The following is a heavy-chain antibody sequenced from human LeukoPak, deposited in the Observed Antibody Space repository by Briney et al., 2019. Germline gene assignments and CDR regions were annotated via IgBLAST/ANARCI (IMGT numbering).Heavy chain of an antibody. CDR1: GFTFSDYY. CDR3: ARDHHYYDSSGYYSALFDY. J-gene: IGHJ4*02. Sequence: GGSLRLSCAASGFTFSDYYMSWIRQAPGKGLEWVSYISSSGSTIYYADSVKGRFTISRDNAKNSLYLQMNSLRAEDTAVYYCARDHHYYDSSGYYSALFDYWGQGTLVTVSP. CDR2: ISSSGSTI. D-gene: IGHD3-22*01. V-gene: IGHV3-11*04.